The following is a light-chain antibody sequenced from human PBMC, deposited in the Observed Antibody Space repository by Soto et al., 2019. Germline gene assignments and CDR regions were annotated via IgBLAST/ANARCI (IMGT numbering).Light chain of an antibody. CDR1: QSVGSS. V-gene: IGKV3-15*01. CDR3: QQYNNWWT. J-gene: IGKJ1*01. Sequence: EIVMTQSQATLSVSPGERATLSCRASQSVGSSLAWYQKKPGQAPRLLIYGASTRDTGIPARFSGSGSGTEFTHTNSSLESEDFAVYYCQQYNNWWTFGQGTRVEIK. CDR2: GAS.